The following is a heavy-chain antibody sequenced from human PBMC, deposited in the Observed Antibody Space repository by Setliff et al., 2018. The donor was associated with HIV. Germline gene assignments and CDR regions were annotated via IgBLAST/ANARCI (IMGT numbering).Heavy chain of an antibody. D-gene: IGHD3-10*01. Sequence: SETLSLTCTVPGGPITDYYWSWVRQPPGKGLEWIGYIYSSGTTSYNPSLKNRVSMSLDTSKKQFSLSLTSVTAADTAVYYCARHESLWFQELLLAYFDFWGQGMLVTVSS. CDR1: GGPITDYY. CDR2: IYSSGTT. V-gene: IGHV4-4*09. CDR3: ARHESLWFQELLLAYFDF. J-gene: IGHJ4*02.